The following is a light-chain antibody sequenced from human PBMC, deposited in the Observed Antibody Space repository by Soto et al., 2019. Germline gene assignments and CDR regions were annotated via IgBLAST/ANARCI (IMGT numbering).Light chain of an antibody. CDR3: MQALQTPRT. V-gene: IGKV2-28*01. CDR2: LGS. Sequence: DIVMTQSPLSLPVTPGEPASISCRSSQSLLHSNGYNYLDWYLQKPGQSPQLLIYLGSTPAEGVPDRFSGSRSGTDFTLKISRVEAEDVGVYYCMQALQTPRTFGQGTKVEIK. CDR1: QSLLHSNGYNY. J-gene: IGKJ1*01.